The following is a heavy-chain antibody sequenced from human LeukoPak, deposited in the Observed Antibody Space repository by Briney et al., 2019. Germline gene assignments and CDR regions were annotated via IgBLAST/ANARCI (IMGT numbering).Heavy chain of an antibody. Sequence: PGGSLRLSCAASGFTFSSYAMSWVRQAPGKGLEWVSAISGSGGSTYYADSVKGRFTISRDNSKNTLYLQMNSLRAEDTAVYYCAKVVGYDILTGYYPGGDYWGQGTLVTVSS. CDR3: AKVVGYDILTGYYPGGDY. D-gene: IGHD3-9*01. J-gene: IGHJ4*02. CDR2: ISGSGGST. V-gene: IGHV3-23*01. CDR1: GFTFSSYA.